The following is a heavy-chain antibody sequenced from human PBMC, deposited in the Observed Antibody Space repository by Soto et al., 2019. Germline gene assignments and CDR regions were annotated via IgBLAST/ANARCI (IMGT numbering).Heavy chain of an antibody. J-gene: IGHJ6*02. CDR2: ISYAGTNK. CDR3: AKDLQSYGDYDYYCYAMDV. CDR1: GFNFRTYG. D-gene: IGHD4-17*01. V-gene: IGHV3-30*18. Sequence: QVQLVGSGGGEVQPGRSLTISCAASGFNFRTYGMHWVRQTPGKGLECVAVISYAGTNKFYSDSVKGRFTISRDTFKNTLTLQKNSLRADDTAVYSCAKDLQSYGDYDYYCYAMDVWGLGTRVTVSS.